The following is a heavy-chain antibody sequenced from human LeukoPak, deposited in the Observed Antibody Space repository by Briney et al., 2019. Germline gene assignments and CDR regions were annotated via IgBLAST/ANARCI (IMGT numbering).Heavy chain of an antibody. Sequence: GASVKVSCKASGYAFTSYYMHLVRHAPGQGLEWMGIINPSGGSASYAQKFQGRVTMTRDTSTSTVYMELSSLRSEDTAVYYCARGPGGDSIDYWGQGTLVTVSS. CDR1: GYAFTSYY. D-gene: IGHD2-21*02. J-gene: IGHJ4*02. CDR3: ARGPGGDSIDY. V-gene: IGHV1-46*01. CDR2: INPSGGSA.